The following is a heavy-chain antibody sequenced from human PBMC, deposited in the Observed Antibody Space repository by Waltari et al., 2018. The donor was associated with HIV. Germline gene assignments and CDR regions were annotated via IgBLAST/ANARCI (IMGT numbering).Heavy chain of an antibody. CDR2: IYPGDSDA. V-gene: IGHV5-51*01. D-gene: IGHD4-17*01. J-gene: IGHJ3*02. CDR3: ARRKGDYRTAFDI. Sequence: EEKLVQSGAEVKEPGESLKISCKSLGNNFAGYWVGWVRQMPGKGLEWVGVIYPGDSDAVYSPSFQGRVIMSTDSSISTVYLQWSSLRASDTAMYYCARRKGDYRTAFDIWGQGTMVTASS. CDR1: GNNFAGYW.